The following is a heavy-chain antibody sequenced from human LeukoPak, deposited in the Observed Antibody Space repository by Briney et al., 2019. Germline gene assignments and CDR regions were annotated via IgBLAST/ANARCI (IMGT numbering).Heavy chain of an antibody. CDR1: GASISSYY. V-gene: IGHV4-34*01. D-gene: IGHD4-17*01. CDR3: ARDRPTYGDYYFDY. Sequence: SETLSLTCTVSGASISSYYWSWIRQPPGKGLEWIGEINHSGSTNYNPSLKSRVTISVDTSKNQFSLKLSSVTAADTAVYYCARDRPTYGDYYFDYWGQGTLVTVSS. J-gene: IGHJ4*02. CDR2: INHSGST.